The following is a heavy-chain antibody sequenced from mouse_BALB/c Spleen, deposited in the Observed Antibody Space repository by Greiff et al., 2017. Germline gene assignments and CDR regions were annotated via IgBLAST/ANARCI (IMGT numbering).Heavy chain of an antibody. Sequence: QVQLQQSGAELARPGASVKLSCKASGYTFTDYYINWVKQRTGQGLEWIGEIYPGSGNTYYNEKFKGKATLTADKSSSTAYMQLSSLTSEDSAVYFCARWGREGDYWGQGTSVTVSS. J-gene: IGHJ4*01. CDR1: GYTFTDYY. CDR2: IYPGSGNT. CDR3: ARWGREGDY. V-gene: IGHV1-77*01.